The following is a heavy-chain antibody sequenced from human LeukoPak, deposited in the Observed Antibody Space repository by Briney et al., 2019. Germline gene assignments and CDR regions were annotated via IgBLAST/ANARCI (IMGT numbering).Heavy chain of an antibody. V-gene: IGHV4-31*03. CDR1: GGSISSGGYY. CDR2: IYYSGST. D-gene: IGHD2-2*01. Sequence: SQTLSLTCTVSGGSISSGGYYWSWIRQHPGKGLEWIGYIYYSGSTYYNPSLKSRVTISVDTSKNQFSLTLSSVTAADTAVYYCARGVPDYYYYGMDVWGKGTTVTVSS. J-gene: IGHJ6*04. CDR3: ARGVPDYYYYGMDV.